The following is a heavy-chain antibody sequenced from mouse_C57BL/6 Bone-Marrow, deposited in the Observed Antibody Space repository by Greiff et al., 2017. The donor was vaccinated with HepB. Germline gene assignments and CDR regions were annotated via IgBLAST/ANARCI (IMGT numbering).Heavy chain of an antibody. D-gene: IGHD1-1*01. CDR2: IYPRDGST. J-gene: IGHJ4*01. Sequence: QVQLQQSGPELVKPGASVKLSCKASGYTFTSYDINWVKQRPGQGLEWIGWIYPRDGSTTYNEKFKGKATLTVDTSSSTAYMELHSLTSEDSAVYFCARSLLYYGSSYHYYAMDYWGQGTSVTVSS. CDR1: GYTFTSYD. CDR3: ARSLLYYGSSYHYYAMDY. V-gene: IGHV1-85*01.